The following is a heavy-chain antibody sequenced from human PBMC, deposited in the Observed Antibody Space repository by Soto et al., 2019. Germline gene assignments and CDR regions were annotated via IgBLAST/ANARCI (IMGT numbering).Heavy chain of an antibody. CDR3: ARVKIAVAGVRTYFDY. V-gene: IGHV3-11*06. CDR1: GFTFSDYY. CDR2: ISSSSSYT. Sequence: GGSLRLSCAASGFTFSDYYMSWIRQAPGKGLEWVSYISSSSSYTNYADSVKGRFTISRDNAKNSLYLQMNSLRAEDTAVYYCARVKIAVAGVRTYFDYWGQGTLVTVSS. D-gene: IGHD6-19*01. J-gene: IGHJ4*02.